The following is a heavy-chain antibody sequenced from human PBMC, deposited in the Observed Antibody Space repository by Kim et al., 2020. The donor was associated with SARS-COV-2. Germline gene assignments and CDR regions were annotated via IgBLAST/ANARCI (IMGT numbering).Heavy chain of an antibody. CDR2: IIPIFGTA. Sequence: SVKVSCKASGGTFSSYAISWVRQAPGQGLEWMGGIIPIFGTANYAQKFQGRVTITADESTSTAYMELSSLRSEDTAVYYCASTLSLTLGGDYWGQGTLVTVSS. J-gene: IGHJ4*02. V-gene: IGHV1-69*13. CDR3: ASTLSLTLGGDY. D-gene: IGHD3-16*01. CDR1: GGTFSSYA.